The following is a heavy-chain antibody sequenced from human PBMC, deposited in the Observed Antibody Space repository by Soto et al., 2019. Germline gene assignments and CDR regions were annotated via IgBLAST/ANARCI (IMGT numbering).Heavy chain of an antibody. J-gene: IGHJ4*02. CDR1: GGTFSSYA. V-gene: IGHV1-69*06. CDR2: IIPIFGTA. D-gene: IGHD3-22*01. CDR3: ARESYYDSSGYQYDY. Sequence: GASVKVSRKASGGTFSSYAISWVRQAPGQGLEWMGGIIPIFGTANYAQKFQGRVAITADKSTSTAYMELSSLRSEDTAVYYCARESYYDSSGYQYDYWGQGTLVTVSS.